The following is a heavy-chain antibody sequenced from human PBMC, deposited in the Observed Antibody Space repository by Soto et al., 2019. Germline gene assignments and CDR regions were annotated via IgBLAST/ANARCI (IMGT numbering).Heavy chain of an antibody. CDR3: ARGAIGLRYFDWCDY. CDR2: ISAYNGNT. Sequence: ASVKVSCKASGYTFINYGINWVRQAPGQGLEWMGWISAYNGNTNYAQKFQGRVTLTTDTSTSTAYMELRSLRSEDTAVYYCARGAIGLRYFDWCDYWGQGTLVTVSS. CDR1: GYTFINYG. J-gene: IGHJ4*02. D-gene: IGHD3-9*01. V-gene: IGHV1-18*01.